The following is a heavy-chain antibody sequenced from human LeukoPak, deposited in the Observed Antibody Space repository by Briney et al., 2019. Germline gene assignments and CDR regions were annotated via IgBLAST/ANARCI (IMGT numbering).Heavy chain of an antibody. CDR2: IYTSGST. Sequence: SQTLSLTCTVSGGSISSGSYYWGWIRQPTGKGLEWIGRIYTSGSTNYNPSLKGRVTISVDTSKNQFSLKLSSVTAADTAVYYCASVGGYGYHYYYMDVWGKGATVTVSS. J-gene: IGHJ6*03. V-gene: IGHV4-61*02. CDR1: GGSISSGSYY. CDR3: ASVGGYGYHYYYMDV. D-gene: IGHD5-12*01.